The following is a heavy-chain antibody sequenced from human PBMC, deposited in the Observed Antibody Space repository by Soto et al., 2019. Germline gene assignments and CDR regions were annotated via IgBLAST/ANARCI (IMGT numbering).Heavy chain of an antibody. CDR2: MNPNSGNT. J-gene: IGHJ4*02. D-gene: IGHD6-6*01. CDR3: ARSAARSFDFDY. CDR1: GYTFTSYD. V-gene: IGHV1-8*02. Sequence: ASVKVSCKASGYTFTSYDINWVRQATGQGLEWMGWMNPNSGNTGYAQKFQGRVTMTRNTSISTAYMELSSLRSEETAVYYCARSAARSFDFDYWGQGTLVTVSS.